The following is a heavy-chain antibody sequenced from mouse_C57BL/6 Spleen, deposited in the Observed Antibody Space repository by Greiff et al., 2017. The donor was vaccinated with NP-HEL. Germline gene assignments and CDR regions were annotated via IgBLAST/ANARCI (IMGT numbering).Heavy chain of an antibody. J-gene: IGHJ4*01. V-gene: IGHV1-18*01. CDR2: INPNNGGT. CDR1: GYTFTDYN. Sequence: EVKLQESGPELVKPGASVKIPCKASGYTFTDYNMDWVKQSHGKSLEWIGDINPNNGGTIYNQKFKGKATLTVDKSSSTAYMELRSLTSEDTAVYYCARWDYYGSSYGENYAMDYWGQGTSVTVSS. D-gene: IGHD1-1*01. CDR3: ARWDYYGSSYGENYAMDY.